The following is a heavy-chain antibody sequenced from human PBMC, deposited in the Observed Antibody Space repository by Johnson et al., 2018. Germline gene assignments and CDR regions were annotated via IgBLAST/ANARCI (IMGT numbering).Heavy chain of an antibody. D-gene: IGHD2-8*01. Sequence: EVQLVESGGGLVQPGGSLRLSCAASGFTFSGYWMHFVRQDPGKGLVWVSRISGDGSTTNYADSVKGRFTISRDNAKDTLFLQMNSLTAEDTALYYCARGFATNDVDIWCQGTMVTVSS. CDR1: GFTFSGYW. J-gene: IGHJ3*02. V-gene: IGHV3-74*01. CDR2: ISGDGSTT. CDR3: ARGFATNDVDI.